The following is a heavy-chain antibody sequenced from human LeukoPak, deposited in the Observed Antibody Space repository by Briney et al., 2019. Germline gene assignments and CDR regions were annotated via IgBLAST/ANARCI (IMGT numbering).Heavy chain of an antibody. J-gene: IGHJ4*01. CDR1: GFTFNSYT. Sequence: GGSLRLSCAASGFTFNSYTMAWVRQAPGKGLEGVSAISSGGDSTNYADSGKGRFTISRDNSKNTVYLQMNSLRAEDTAVFYCAKPQGGSYGHFDYWGQGTLVTVSS. V-gene: IGHV3-23*01. D-gene: IGHD1-26*01. CDR2: ISSGGDST. CDR3: AKPQGGSYGHFDY.